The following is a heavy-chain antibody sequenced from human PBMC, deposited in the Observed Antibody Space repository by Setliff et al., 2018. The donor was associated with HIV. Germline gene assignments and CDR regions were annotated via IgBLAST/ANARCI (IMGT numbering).Heavy chain of an antibody. CDR1: GFTFSSYN. CDR2: ISRTSSYI. J-gene: IGHJ3*02. V-gene: IGHV3-21*01. Sequence: PGESLTISCAASGFTFSSYNMNWVRQAPGKGLEWVSFISRTSSYIYYADSLKGRFTISRDNAKNSLYLQMNSLTAEDTAVYYCARCFVLRFLEWSMPDAFDIWGQGTMVTVSS. CDR3: ARCFVLRFLEWSMPDAFDI. D-gene: IGHD3-3*01.